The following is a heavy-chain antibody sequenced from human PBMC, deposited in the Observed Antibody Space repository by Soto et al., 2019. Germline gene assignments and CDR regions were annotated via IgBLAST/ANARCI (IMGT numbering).Heavy chain of an antibody. CDR3: AKETGHRGPYDY. CDR1: AFTFNYYG. Sequence: EVQLLESGGGVVQPGGSLRLSCAASAFTFNYYGMNWVRKAPGKGLEWVSAISGSGDNTYYADSVKGRFTISRDNSKNMLFLQMNSLRAEDTAVYYCAKETGHRGPYDYWGQGTLVTVSS. CDR2: ISGSGDNT. D-gene: IGHD5-12*01. V-gene: IGHV3-23*01. J-gene: IGHJ4*02.